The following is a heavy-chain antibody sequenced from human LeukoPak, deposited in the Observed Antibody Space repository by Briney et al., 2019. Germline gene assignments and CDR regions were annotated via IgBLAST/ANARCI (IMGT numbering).Heavy chain of an antibody. CDR2: IYTSGST. CDR3: ARFGYDADSSSWGGYYYYYYMDV. D-gene: IGHD6-13*01. Sequence: SETLSLTCTVSGGSISSYYWSWIRQPAGKGLEWIGRIYTSGSTNYNPSLKSRVTMSVDTSKNQFSLKLSSATAADTAVYYCARFGYDADSSSWGGYYYYYYMDVWGKGTTVTVSS. CDR1: GGSISSYY. J-gene: IGHJ6*03. V-gene: IGHV4-4*07.